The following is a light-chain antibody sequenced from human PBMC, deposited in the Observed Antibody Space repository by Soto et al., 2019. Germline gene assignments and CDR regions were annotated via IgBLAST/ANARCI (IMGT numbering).Light chain of an antibody. CDR2: KAS. CDR3: QQYNTYPWP. CDR1: QSIRSW. V-gene: IGKV1-5*03. J-gene: IGKJ1*01. Sequence: DLQMTQSPSTLSASVGDRVTITCRASQSIRSWLAWYQQKPGKAPKLLIYKASILEGGVPSRFSGSGSGTEFTLTISNLQPDEFASYCCQQYNTYPWPFGQGTKVDIK.